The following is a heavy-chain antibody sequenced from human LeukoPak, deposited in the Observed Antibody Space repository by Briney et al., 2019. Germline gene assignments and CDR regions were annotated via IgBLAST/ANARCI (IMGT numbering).Heavy chain of an antibody. D-gene: IGHD1-1*01. J-gene: IGHJ4*02. CDR2: IGGGGET. CDR3: AKANWVSNADAVW. V-gene: IGHV3-23*01. CDR1: GFSFTNYA. Sequence: GGSLRLSCAASGFSFTNYAMSWVRQAPARGPEWVSSIGGGGETYYADSVKGRFTLYRDDSRNTVYLQMNNLRVDDTAIYYCAKANWVSNADAVWWGQGTQVTVSS.